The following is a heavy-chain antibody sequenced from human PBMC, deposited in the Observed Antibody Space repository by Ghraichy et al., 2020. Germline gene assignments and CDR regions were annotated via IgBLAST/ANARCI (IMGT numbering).Heavy chain of an antibody. CDR1: EFTFDGYP. Sequence: GGSLRLSCAVSEFTFDGYPMTWVRQAPGKGLEWVSTLGADGRSTFYADSVKGRFTISRDNAKNSLYLQMNSLRDEDTAVYYCARGSRVVRYYYYDAMDVWGQGTTVTVSS. J-gene: IGHJ6*02. V-gene: IGHV3-48*02. CDR2: LGADGRST. D-gene: IGHD4-23*01. CDR3: ARGSRVVRYYYYDAMDV.